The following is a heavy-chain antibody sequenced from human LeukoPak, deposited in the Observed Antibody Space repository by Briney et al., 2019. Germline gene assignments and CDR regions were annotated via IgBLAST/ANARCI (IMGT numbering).Heavy chain of an antibody. CDR3: ARGPYDDSGFSDY. Sequence: ASVKVSCKASGYRFTNYYMHWVRQAAGQGLEWMGLINLNTGGTKFAQKFQGRVTMTRDTSISTAYMELSRLTSDDTAVYHCARGPYDDSGFSDYWGQGTLVTVSS. CDR2: INLNTGGT. CDR1: GYRFTNYY. D-gene: IGHD3-22*01. V-gene: IGHV1-2*02. J-gene: IGHJ4*02.